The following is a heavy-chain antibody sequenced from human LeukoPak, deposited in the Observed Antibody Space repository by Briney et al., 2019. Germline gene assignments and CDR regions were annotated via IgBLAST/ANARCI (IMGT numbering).Heavy chain of an antibody. V-gene: IGHV4-59*08. CDR1: GGSISSYY. Sequence: SETLSLTCTVSGGSISSYYWSWIRQPPGKGLEWIGYIYYSGSTNYNPSLKSRVTISVDTSKNQFSLKLSSVTAADTAVYYCARQDGSSWEFDPWGQGTLVTVSS. CDR3: ARQDGSSWEFDP. D-gene: IGHD6-13*01. CDR2: IYYSGST. J-gene: IGHJ5*02.